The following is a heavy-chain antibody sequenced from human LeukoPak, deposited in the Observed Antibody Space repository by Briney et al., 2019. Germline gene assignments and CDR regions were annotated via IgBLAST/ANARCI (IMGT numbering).Heavy chain of an antibody. CDR2: IYSGGST. J-gene: IGHJ4*02. CDR3: AREGYSSGWLYYFDY. D-gene: IGHD6-19*01. V-gene: IGHV3-53*01. CDR1: GFTVSSNY. Sequence: GGSLRLSCAASGFTVSSNYMSWVRQAPGKGLEWVSVIYSGGSTYYADSVKGRFTISRDNSKNTLYLQMNSLGAEDTAVYYCAREGYSSGWLYYFDYWGQGTLVTVSS.